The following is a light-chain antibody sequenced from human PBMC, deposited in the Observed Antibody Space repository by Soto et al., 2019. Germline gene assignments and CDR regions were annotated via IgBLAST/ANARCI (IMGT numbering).Light chain of an antibody. CDR1: QSVSSY. J-gene: IGKJ5*01. Sequence: EIVLTQSPATLSLSPGERATLSCRAGQSVSSYLAWYQQNPGQAPRLLIYDASNRATGIPARFSGSGSGTDFTLTISSLEPEDFAVYHCQQRSNWPPSITFGQGTRLEIK. CDR2: DAS. V-gene: IGKV3-11*01. CDR3: QQRSNWPPSIT.